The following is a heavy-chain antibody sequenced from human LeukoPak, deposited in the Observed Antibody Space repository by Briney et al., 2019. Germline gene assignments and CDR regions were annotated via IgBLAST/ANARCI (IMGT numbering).Heavy chain of an antibody. CDR3: AAWAYVSGNGMDV. Sequence: RASVKVSCKAFGYTFTGYYMHWVRQAPGQGLEWMGRINPNSGGTNYAQKFQGRFTMTRDTSISTVYMELSRLRSDDTAVYYCAAWAYVSGNGMDVWGQGTTVTVSS. J-gene: IGHJ6*02. D-gene: IGHD3-10*01. CDR1: GYTFTGYY. V-gene: IGHV1-2*06. CDR2: INPNSGGT.